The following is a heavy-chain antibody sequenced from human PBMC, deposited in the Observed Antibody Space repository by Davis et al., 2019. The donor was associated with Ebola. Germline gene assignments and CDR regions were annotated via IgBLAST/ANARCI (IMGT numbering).Heavy chain of an antibody. V-gene: IGHV1-46*01. D-gene: IGHD6-19*01. Sequence: AASVKVSCKASGYTFTSYYMHWVRQAPGQGLEWMGIINPSGGSTSYAQKLQGRVTMTTDTSTSTAYMELRSLRSDDTAVYYCARDRLAVAADYWGQGTLVTVPS. J-gene: IGHJ4*02. CDR2: INPSGGST. CDR1: GYTFTSYY. CDR3: ARDRLAVAADY.